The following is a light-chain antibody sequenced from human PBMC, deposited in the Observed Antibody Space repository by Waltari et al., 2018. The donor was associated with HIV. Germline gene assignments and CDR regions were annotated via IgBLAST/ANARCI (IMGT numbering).Light chain of an antibody. J-gene: IGKJ2*01. CDR2: GAS. CDR3: QQYYTLPYT. CDR1: QAISDS. Sequence: IQLPQSSSSLSASVAARVTVACRASQAISDSLAWYQQKPGQAPKLLLSGASTLESGVPSRFSGGGSGTDYTLTISSLQPEDSATYHCQQYYTLPYTFGQGTKLEIK. V-gene: IGKV1-NL1*01.